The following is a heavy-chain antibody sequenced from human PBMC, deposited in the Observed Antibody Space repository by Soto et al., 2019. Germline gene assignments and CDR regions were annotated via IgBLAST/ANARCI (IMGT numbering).Heavy chain of an antibody. V-gene: IGHV3-23*01. CDR1: GFTFSSYA. CDR3: AKARTGDFDAFDI. J-gene: IGHJ3*02. CDR2: ISGSGGST. Sequence: GGSLRLSCAASGFTFSSYAMSWVRQAPGKGLEWASAISGSGGSTYYADSVKGRFTISRDNSKNTLYLQMNSLRAEDAAVYYCAKARTGDFDAFDIWGQGTMVTVSS. D-gene: IGHD7-27*01.